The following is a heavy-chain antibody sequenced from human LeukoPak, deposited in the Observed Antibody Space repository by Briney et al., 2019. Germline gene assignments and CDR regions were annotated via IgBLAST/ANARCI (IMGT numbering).Heavy chain of an antibody. D-gene: IGHD3-9*01. J-gene: IGHJ4*02. CDR2: ISYDGSNK. CDR1: GFTFSSYG. V-gene: IGHV3-30*18. Sequence: PGRSLRLSCAASGFTFSSYGMHWVRQAPGKGLEWVAVISYDGSNKYYADSVKGRYTISRDNSKNTLYLQMNSLRAEDTAVYYCAKDYDILTGYLYWGQGTLVTVSS. CDR3: AKDYDILTGYLY.